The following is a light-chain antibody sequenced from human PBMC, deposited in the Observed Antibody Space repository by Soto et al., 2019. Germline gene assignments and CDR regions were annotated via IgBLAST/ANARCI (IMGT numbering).Light chain of an antibody. CDR3: QEYGRSPIT. CDR2: GAS. CDR1: QSVSSSY. Sequence: EVVLKLSPATVSLSLGERATXSCRASQSVSSSYLAWFQQKPGQAHRLLIYGASRRATGITDRLSGSGSGTDFTLTISRLEPEDFAVYYCQEYGRSPITLGQRTRVEI. J-gene: IGKJ5*01. V-gene: IGKV3-20*01.